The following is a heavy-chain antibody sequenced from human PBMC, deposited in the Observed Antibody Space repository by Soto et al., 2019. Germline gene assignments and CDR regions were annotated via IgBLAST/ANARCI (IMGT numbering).Heavy chain of an antibody. D-gene: IGHD5-12*01. CDR3: ATSGVATGFDF. CDR2: ISSGGSYI. CDR1: EMTFRNYS. Sequence: EVQLVESGGGLVKPGGSLRLTCAASEMTFRNYSMNWVRQAPGKGLEWVSSISSGGSYIYYADSGKGRFTISRDNAKNSLFLQMTSLRAEDTAVYYSATSGVATGFDFWGQGTLVTVSS. V-gene: IGHV3-21*06. J-gene: IGHJ4*02.